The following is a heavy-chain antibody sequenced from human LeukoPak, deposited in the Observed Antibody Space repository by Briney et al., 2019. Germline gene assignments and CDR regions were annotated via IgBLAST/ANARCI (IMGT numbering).Heavy chain of an antibody. CDR3: ARDLYYYGSGSYYFDY. D-gene: IGHD3-10*01. CDR2: SNPNSCGT. CDR1: GYTFTGYH. Sequence: ASLKVSFKASGYTFTGYHMHWVRQAPGQGLEWMGRSNPNSCGTNYAQKFQGRVTMTRDTSISTAYMELRRLRSDDTAVYYCARDLYYYGSGSYYFDYWGEGTLVTVSS. J-gene: IGHJ4*02. V-gene: IGHV1-2*06.